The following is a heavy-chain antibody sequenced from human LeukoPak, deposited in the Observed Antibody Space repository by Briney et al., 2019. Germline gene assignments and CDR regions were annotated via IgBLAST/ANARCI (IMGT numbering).Heavy chain of an antibody. CDR3: ARLGFRGIRAFDI. V-gene: IGHV4-59*12. J-gene: IGHJ3*02. D-gene: IGHD3-3*02. CDR1: GGSISSYY. CDR2: IYYSGST. Sequence: SETLSLTCTVSGGSISSYYWSWIRQPPGKGLEWIGYIYYSGSTNYNSSLKSRVTISVDTSKNQFSLKLSSVTAADTAVYYCARLGFRGIRAFDIWGQGTMVTVSS.